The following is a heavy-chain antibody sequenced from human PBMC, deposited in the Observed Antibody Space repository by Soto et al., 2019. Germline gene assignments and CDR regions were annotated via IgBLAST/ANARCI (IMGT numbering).Heavy chain of an antibody. CDR1: GGTFSSYA. CDR2: IIPIFGTA. V-gene: IGHV1-69*13. CDR3: ASSPAYGDYASDAFDI. J-gene: IGHJ3*02. D-gene: IGHD4-17*01. Sequence: GASVKVSCKAFGGTFSSYAISWVRQAPGQGLEWMGGIIPIFGTANYAQKFQGRVTITADESTSTAYMELSSLRSEDTAVYYCASSPAYGDYASDAFDIWGQGTMVTVSS.